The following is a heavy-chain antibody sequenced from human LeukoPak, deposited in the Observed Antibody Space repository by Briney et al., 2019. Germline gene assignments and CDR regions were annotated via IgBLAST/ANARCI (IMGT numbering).Heavy chain of an antibody. V-gene: IGHV3-23*01. CDR1: GFTFSAYW. CDR2: ISGSGANT. CDR3: AKDRIAVPGTDRFEYFDY. D-gene: IGHD6-19*01. J-gene: IGHJ4*02. Sequence: PGGSLRLSCTPSGFTFSAYWMTWVRQAPGKGLEWVSAISGSGANTYYADSVKGRFTVSRDNSKNTLYLQMNSLRAEDTAVYYCAKDRIAVPGTDRFEYFDYWGQGTLVTVSS.